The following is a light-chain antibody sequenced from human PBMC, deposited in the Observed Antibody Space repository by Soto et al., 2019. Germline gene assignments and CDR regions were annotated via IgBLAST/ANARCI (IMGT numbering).Light chain of an antibody. Sequence: MEWTQASGAPALSQKERATLSCRASQSVSSSYLAWYQQKPGQAPRLLIYGASSRATGIPDRFSGSGSGTDFTLTISRLEPEDFAVYYCQQYGSAPARTFGQGTKVDIK. V-gene: IGKV3-20*01. CDR2: GAS. CDR3: QQYGSAPART. J-gene: IGKJ1*01. CDR1: QSVSSSY.